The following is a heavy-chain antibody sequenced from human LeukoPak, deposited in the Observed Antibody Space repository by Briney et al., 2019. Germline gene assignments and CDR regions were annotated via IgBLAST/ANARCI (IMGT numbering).Heavy chain of an antibody. CDR1: GGSFSGYY. CDR3: ALSGYSYGIDY. Sequence: PSETLSLTCAVYGGSFSGYYWSWIRQPPGKGLEWIGEINHSGSTNYNPSLKSRVTISVDTSKNQFSLKLSSVTAADTAVHYCALSGYSYGIDYWGQGTLVTVSS. J-gene: IGHJ4*02. D-gene: IGHD5-18*01. CDR2: INHSGST. V-gene: IGHV4-34*01.